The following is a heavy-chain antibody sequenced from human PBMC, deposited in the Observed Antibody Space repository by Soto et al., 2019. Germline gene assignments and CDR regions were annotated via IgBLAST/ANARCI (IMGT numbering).Heavy chain of an antibody. CDR2: IYYSGST. J-gene: IGHJ6*02. Sequence: PSETLSLTCTVSGGSISSSSYYWGWIRQPPGKGLEWIGSIYYSGSTYYNPSLKSRVTISVDTSKNQFSLKLSSVTAADTAVYYCAVLGYYDFWSGYSDYYYYGMDVWGQGTTVTVSS. V-gene: IGHV4-39*01. D-gene: IGHD3-3*01. CDR1: GGSISSSSYY. CDR3: AVLGYYDFWSGYSDYYYYGMDV.